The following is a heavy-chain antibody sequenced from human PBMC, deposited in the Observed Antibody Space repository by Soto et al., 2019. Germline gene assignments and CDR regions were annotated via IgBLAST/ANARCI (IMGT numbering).Heavy chain of an antibody. D-gene: IGHD7-27*01. CDR1: GYTFTSYD. J-gene: IGHJ4*02. CDR2: MNPNSGNT. CDR3: ARSPRNWGFDY. V-gene: IGHV1-8*01. Sequence: QVQLVQSGAEVKKPGASVKVSCKASGYTFTSYDINWVRQATGQGFEWMGWMNPNSGNTGYAQKFQGRVTMTRDTSITTAYMELRRLTSEDTAVYDCARSPRNWGFDYWGQGTLVTVSS.